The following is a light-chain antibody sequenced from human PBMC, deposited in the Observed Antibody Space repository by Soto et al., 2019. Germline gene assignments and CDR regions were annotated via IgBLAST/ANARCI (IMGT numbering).Light chain of an antibody. CDR3: SSYTNSSTRYV. Sequence: QSVLTQPASVSGSPGQSITIYCTGTSSDVGGYNYVSWYQQHPGKAPKLMIYEVSNRPSGVSNRFSGSKSGNTASLTISGLQAEDEADYYCSSYTNSSTRYVFGTGTKLTVL. J-gene: IGLJ1*01. CDR1: SSDVGGYNY. V-gene: IGLV2-14*01. CDR2: EVS.